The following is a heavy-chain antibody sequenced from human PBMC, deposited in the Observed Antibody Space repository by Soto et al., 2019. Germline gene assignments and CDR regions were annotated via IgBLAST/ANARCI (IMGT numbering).Heavy chain of an antibody. V-gene: IGHV4-4*02. CDR2: IYHSGST. CDR3: ARVGRRYSSSLRLSSWFRGWFDP. Sequence: PSETLSLTCAVSGGSISSSNWWSWVRQPPGKGLEWIGYIYHSGSTNYNPSLKSRVTISVDTSKNQFSLKLSSVTAADTAVYYCARVGRRYSSSLRLSSWFRGWFDPWGQGTLVTVSS. CDR1: GGSISSSNW. D-gene: IGHD6-13*01. J-gene: IGHJ5*02.